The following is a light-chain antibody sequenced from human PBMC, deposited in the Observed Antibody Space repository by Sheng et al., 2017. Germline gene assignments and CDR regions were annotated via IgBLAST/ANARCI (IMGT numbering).Light chain of an antibody. CDR3: QQYSRSSGT. V-gene: IGKV1-5*03. Sequence: DIQMTQSPSTLSASVGDRVSITCRASQSIGVWLAWYQQTPGKAPKLLIYEASSLQSGVPSRFSGSGSGTEFTLTITSLQPEDFATYYCQQYSRSSGTFGQGTKVEI. CDR1: QSIGVW. CDR2: EAS. J-gene: IGKJ1*01.